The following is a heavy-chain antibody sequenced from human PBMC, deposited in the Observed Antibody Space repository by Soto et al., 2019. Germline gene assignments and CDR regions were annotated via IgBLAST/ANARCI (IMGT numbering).Heavy chain of an antibody. J-gene: IGHJ4*02. CDR3: VKDDGGYPSTAPH. CDR2: ISGSGDRT. V-gene: IGHV3-23*01. CDR1: GITISNFP. Sequence: GGSLRLSCAASGITISNFPMSWVRQAPGKGLDWVSGISGSGDRTYYADSAKGRFTISKDISKNSLSLQLDSLGVEDTAVYFCVKDDGGYPSTAPHWGQGTLVTVSS. D-gene: IGHD3-22*01.